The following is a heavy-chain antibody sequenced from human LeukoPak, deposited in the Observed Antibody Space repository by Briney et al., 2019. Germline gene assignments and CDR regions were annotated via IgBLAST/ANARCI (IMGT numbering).Heavy chain of an antibody. V-gene: IGHV3-53*01. CDR2: LYSGSDT. CDR3: ARVGDHFHWYLDL. D-gene: IGHD3-3*02. CDR1: GFSVSLNY. J-gene: IGHJ2*01. Sequence: GGSLTLSCAASGFSVSLNYMNWVRQPPRKGLEWVSILYSGSDTYYADSVKGRFTISRDSSKNMLFLHMNSLRAEDTAVYYCARVGDHFHWYLDLWGRGTLVTVSS.